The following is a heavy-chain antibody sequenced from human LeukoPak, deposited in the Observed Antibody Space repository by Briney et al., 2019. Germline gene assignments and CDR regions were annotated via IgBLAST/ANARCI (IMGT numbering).Heavy chain of an antibody. V-gene: IGHV3-9*03. J-gene: IGHJ3*02. CDR1: GFTFDDYA. CDR2: ISWNSGSI. D-gene: IGHD3-16*02. Sequence: GRSLRLSCAASGFTFDDYAMHWVRQAPGKGLEWVSGISWNSGSIGYADSVKGRFTISRDNAKNSLYLQMNSLRAEDMALYYCAKGLRVWGSYRPDAFDIWGQGTMVTVSS. CDR3: AKGLRVWGSYRPDAFDI.